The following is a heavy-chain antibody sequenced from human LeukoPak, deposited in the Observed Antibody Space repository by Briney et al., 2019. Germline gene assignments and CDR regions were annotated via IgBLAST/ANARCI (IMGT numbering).Heavy chain of an antibody. CDR2: IYYSGST. D-gene: IGHD5-12*01. CDR3: ARVNWSGYDFRGAFDI. Sequence: SETLSLTCTVSGGSISSSSYYWGWIRQPPGKGLEWIGYIYYSGSTNYNPSLKSRVTISVDTSKKQFSLKLSSVTAADTAVYYCARVNWSGYDFRGAFDIWGQGKTVTVSS. CDR1: GGSISSSSYY. V-gene: IGHV4-61*05. J-gene: IGHJ3*02.